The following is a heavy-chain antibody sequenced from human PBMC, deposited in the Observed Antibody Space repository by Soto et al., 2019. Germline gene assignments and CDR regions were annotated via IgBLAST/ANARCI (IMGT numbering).Heavy chain of an antibody. CDR3: VKDTAMVTAYFDY. CDR1: GFTFSSYA. Sequence: PGGSLRLSCSASGFTFSSYAMHWVRQAPGKGLEYVSAISSNGGSTYYADSVKGRFTISRDNSKNTLYLQMSSLRAEDTAVYYCVKDTAMVTAYFDYWGQGTLLTVSS. V-gene: IGHV3-64D*08. J-gene: IGHJ4*02. CDR2: ISSNGGST. D-gene: IGHD5-18*01.